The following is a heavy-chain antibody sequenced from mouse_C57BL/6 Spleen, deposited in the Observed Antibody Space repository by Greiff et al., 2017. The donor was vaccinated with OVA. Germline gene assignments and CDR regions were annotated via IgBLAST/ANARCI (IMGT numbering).Heavy chain of an antibody. V-gene: IGHV2-5*01. J-gene: IGHJ2*01. D-gene: IGHD2-1*01. CDR3: AKVGYGNYGGFDY. CDR2: IWRGGST. CDR1: GFSLTSYG. Sequence: QVQLKESGPGLVQPSQSLSITCTVSGFSLTSYGVHWVRQSPGKGLEWLGVIWRGGSTDYNAAFMSRLSITKDNSKSQVFFKMNSLQADDTAIYYCAKVGYGNYGGFDYWGQGTTLTVSS.